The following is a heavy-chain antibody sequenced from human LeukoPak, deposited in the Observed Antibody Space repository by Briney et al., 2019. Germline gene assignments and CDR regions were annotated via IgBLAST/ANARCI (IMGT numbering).Heavy chain of an antibody. CDR1: GYTFTGYY. J-gene: IGHJ5*02. V-gene: IGHV1-2*02. D-gene: IGHD6-13*01. CDR2: INSNSGDT. CDR3: ATDRGYSSSPRLGEWFDP. Sequence: GASVRVSCTASGYTFTGYYMHWVRQAPGQGLEWMGWINSNSGDTNYAEKVKGRVTITRDKAMSTAYMELSRLSADDTAVYYCATDRGYSSSPRLGEWFDPWGQGTLVTVS.